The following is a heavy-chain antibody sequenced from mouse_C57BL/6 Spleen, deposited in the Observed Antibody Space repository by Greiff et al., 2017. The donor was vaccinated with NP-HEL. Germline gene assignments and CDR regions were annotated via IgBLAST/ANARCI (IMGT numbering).Heavy chain of an antibody. CDR2: IDPSDSYT. J-gene: IGHJ4*01. Sequence: QVQLQQPGAELVRPGTSVKLSCKASGYTFTSYWMHWVKQRPGQGLEWIGVIDPSDSYTNYNQKFKGKATLTVDTSSSTAYMQLSSLTSEDSAVYYCARHTTVVAPGAMDYWGQGTSVTVSS. D-gene: IGHD1-1*01. CDR3: ARHTTVVAPGAMDY. V-gene: IGHV1-59*01. CDR1: GYTFTSYW.